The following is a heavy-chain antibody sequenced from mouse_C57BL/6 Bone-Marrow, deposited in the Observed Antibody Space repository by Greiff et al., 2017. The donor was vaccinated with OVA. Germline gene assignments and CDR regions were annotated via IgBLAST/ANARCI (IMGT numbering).Heavy chain of an antibody. V-gene: IGHV1-50*01. D-gene: IGHD2-4*01. Sequence: VKLQQPGAELVKPGASVKLSCKASGYTFTSYWMQWVKQRPGQGLEWIGEIDPSDSYTNYNQKFKGKATLTVDTSSSTAYMQLSSLTSEDSAVYYCARRGDYAYYYAMEYWGQGTSVTVSS. CDR2: IDPSDSYT. CDR1: GYTFTSYW. J-gene: IGHJ4*01. CDR3: ARRGDYAYYYAMEY.